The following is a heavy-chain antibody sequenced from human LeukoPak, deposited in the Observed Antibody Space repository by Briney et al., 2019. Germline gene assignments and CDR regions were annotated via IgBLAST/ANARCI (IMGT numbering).Heavy chain of an antibody. CDR2: IYYSGST. CDR3: ATYYYDSSGSPPDY. V-gene: IGHV4-39*01. J-gene: IGHJ4*02. CDR1: GGSISSSSYY. Sequence: SETLSLTCTVSGGSISSSSYYWGWIRQPPGKGLEWIGSIYYSGSTYYNPSLKSRVTISVDTSKNQFSLKLSSVTAADTAVYYCATYYYDSSGSPPDYWGQGTLVTVSS. D-gene: IGHD3-22*01.